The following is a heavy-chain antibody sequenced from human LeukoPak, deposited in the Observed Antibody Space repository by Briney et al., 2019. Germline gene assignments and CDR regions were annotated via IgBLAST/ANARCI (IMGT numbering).Heavy chain of an antibody. D-gene: IGHD3-16*01. V-gene: IGHV3-74*01. Sequence: PGGSLRLSCAASGFTFSSYWMHWVRQAPGKGLVWVSRISNDGSSTSYADSVKGRFAISRDNAKNTLYLQMNRLRVEDTAAYYCGRGGSYGDYWGQGILVTVSS. CDR3: GRGGSYGDY. CDR1: GFTFSSYW. CDR2: ISNDGSST. J-gene: IGHJ4*02.